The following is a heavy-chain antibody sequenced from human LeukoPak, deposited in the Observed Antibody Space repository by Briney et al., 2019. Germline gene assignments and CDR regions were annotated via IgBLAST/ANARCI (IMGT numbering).Heavy chain of an antibody. CDR3: ARVRSSRKDAFDI. CDR1: GFTFDDYA. V-gene: IGHV3-9*01. Sequence: PGRSLRLSCAASGFTFDDYAMHWVRQAPGKGLEWVSGISWNSGSIGYADSVKGRFTISRDNAKNSLYLQMNSLRAEDTAVYYCARVRSSRKDAFDIWGQGTMVTVSS. J-gene: IGHJ3*02. CDR2: ISWNSGSI. D-gene: IGHD6-13*01.